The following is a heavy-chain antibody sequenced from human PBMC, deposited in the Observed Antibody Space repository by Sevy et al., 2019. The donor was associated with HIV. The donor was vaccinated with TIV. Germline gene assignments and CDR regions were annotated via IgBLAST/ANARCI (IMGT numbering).Heavy chain of an antibody. V-gene: IGHV3-15*01. J-gene: IGHJ4*02. CDR3: AMTEYYYDSSGYSQFDY. Sequence: GGSLRLSCAASGFTFSNAWMSWVRQAPGKGLEWVGRIKSKTDGGTTDYAAPVKGRFTISREDSKNTLYLQMNSLKTEDTAVYYCAMTEYYYDSSGYSQFDYWGQGTLVTVSS. CDR1: GFTFSNAW. CDR2: IKSKTDGGTT. D-gene: IGHD3-22*01.